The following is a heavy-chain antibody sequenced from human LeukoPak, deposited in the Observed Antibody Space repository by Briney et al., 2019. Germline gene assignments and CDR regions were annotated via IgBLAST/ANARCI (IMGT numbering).Heavy chain of an antibody. CDR3: AKDKDIVVVPAAMGGAFDI. CDR2: ISWNSGSI. V-gene: IGHV3-9*01. D-gene: IGHD2-2*01. Sequence: GGSLRLSCAASGFTFDDYAMHWVRQAPGKGLEWVSDISWNSGSIGYADSVKGRFTISRDNAKNSLYLQMNSLRAEDTALYYCAKDKDIVVVPAAMGGAFDIWGQGTMVTVSS. J-gene: IGHJ3*02. CDR1: GFTFDDYA.